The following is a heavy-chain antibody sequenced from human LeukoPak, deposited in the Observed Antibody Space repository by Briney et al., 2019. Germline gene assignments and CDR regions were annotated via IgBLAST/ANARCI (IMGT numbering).Heavy chain of an antibody. V-gene: IGHV3-23*01. CDR2: ISGSGGST. CDR3: AKDLGQQLVRYYFDY. D-gene: IGHD6-13*01. Sequence: GGSLRLSCAASGFTFSSYAMSWVRQAPGKGLEWVSAISGSGGSTYYADSVKGRFTISRDNSKNTLYLQMNSLRAEDTAVCYCAKDLGQQLVRYYFDYWGQGTLVTVSS. CDR1: GFTFSSYA. J-gene: IGHJ4*02.